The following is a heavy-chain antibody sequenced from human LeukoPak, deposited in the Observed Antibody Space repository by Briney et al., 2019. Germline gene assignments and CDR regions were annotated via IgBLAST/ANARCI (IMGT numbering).Heavy chain of an antibody. J-gene: IGHJ4*02. CDR3: ASSGSYRFDY. CDR1: GFTFSTYG. D-gene: IGHD1-26*01. V-gene: IGHV3-30*03. Sequence: PGGSLRLSCAASGFTFSTYGMHWVRQAPGKGLEWVAVISYDGSNEYYADSVKGRFTISRDNSKNTLYLQMSSLRAEDTAVYYCASSGSYRFDYWGQGTLVTVSS. CDR2: ISYDGSNE.